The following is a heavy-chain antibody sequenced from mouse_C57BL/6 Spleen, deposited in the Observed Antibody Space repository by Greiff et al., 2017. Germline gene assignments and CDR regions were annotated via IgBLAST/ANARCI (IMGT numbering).Heavy chain of an antibody. Sequence: QVQLQQSGAELMKPGASVKLSCKATGYTFTGYWIEWVKQRPGHGLEWIGEILPGSGSTNYNEKFQGKATITADTSSNTAYLQLSSLTSEDTAIYYCASFYDGYEAWFAYWGQGTLVTVSA. CDR1: GYTFTGYW. CDR3: ASFYDGYEAWFAY. J-gene: IGHJ3*01. CDR2: ILPGSGST. D-gene: IGHD2-3*01. V-gene: IGHV1-9*01.